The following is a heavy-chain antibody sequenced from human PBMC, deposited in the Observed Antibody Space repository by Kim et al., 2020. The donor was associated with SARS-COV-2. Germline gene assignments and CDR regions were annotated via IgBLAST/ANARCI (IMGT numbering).Heavy chain of an antibody. Sequence: TTNYAEPVKGRFTISRDNAKNTLYLQMNSLRAEDMAVYYCARGISVAGSWGQGTLVTVSS. V-gene: IGHV3-74*01. D-gene: IGHD6-19*01. CDR3: ARGISVAGS. J-gene: IGHJ4*02. CDR2: TT.